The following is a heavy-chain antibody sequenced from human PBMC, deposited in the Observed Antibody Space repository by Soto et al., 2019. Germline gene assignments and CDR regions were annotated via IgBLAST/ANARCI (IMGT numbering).Heavy chain of an antibody. J-gene: IGHJ4*02. CDR2: IDSSSTYK. D-gene: IGHD6-13*01. Sequence: EVQLVESGGGLVKPGGSLRLSCAASGFSFTTYSMNWVRQAPGKGLEWVSSIDSSSTYKYYADSVRGRFTISRDQAKKSLYLQMNSLRAEDTALYYCASSSSWYEDWGQGTLVTVSS. V-gene: IGHV3-21*02. CDR1: GFSFTTYS. CDR3: ASSSSWYED.